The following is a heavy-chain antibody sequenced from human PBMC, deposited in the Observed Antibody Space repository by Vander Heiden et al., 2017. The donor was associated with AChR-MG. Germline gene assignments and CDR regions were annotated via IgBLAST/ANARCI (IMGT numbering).Heavy chain of an antibody. CDR1: GFTFSSSG. CDR3: ARDEVPVVVTANGMDV. CDR2: IWYDGSNK. V-gene: IGHV3-33*01. Sequence: QVQLVESGGGVVQPGRSLRLSCAASGFTFSSSGMHWVRQAPGKGLEWVAVIWYDGSNKYYADSVKGRFTISRDNSKNTLYLQMNSLRAEDTAVYYCARDEVPVVVTANGMDVWGQGTTVTVSS. J-gene: IGHJ6*02. D-gene: IGHD2-21*02.